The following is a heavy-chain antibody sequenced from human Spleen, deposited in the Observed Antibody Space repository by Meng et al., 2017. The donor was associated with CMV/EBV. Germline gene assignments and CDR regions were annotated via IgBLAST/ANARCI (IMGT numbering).Heavy chain of an antibody. V-gene: IGHV4-59*01. CDR1: GGSINNYY. CDR2: IYYSGST. CDR3: AKGYRAGGFDP. Sequence: SETLSLTCTVSGGSINNYYWSWIRQPPGKGLELIGYIYYSGSTNYSPSLKSRVTISVDTSKNQFSLKLSSVTAADTAVYYCAKGYRAGGFDPWGQGTLVTVSS. J-gene: IGHJ5*02. D-gene: IGHD2-2*02.